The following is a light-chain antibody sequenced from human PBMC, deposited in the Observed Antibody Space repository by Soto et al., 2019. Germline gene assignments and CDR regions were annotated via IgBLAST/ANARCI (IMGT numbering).Light chain of an antibody. CDR1: SSDVGSYNL. CDR3: CSYAGSSTVV. Sequence: QSALTQPASVSGSPGQSITISCTGTSSDVGSYNLVSWYQQHPGKAPKLMIYEGSKRPSGVSNRFSCSKSGNTASLTISGLHAEDEADYYCCSYAGSSTVVFGGGTELTVL. V-gene: IGLV2-23*01. J-gene: IGLJ2*01. CDR2: EGS.